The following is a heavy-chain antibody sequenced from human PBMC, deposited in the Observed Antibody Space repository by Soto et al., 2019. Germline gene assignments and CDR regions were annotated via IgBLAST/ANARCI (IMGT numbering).Heavy chain of an antibody. CDR1: GGTFSSYA. Sequence: QVQLVQSGAEVKKPGSSVKVSCKASGGTFSSYAISWVRQAPGQGLEWMGGIIPIFGTANYAQKFQGRVTITADESTSTAYMGLSSLRSDDTAVYYCARDGTHYGSNPYYFDYWGQGTLVTASS. V-gene: IGHV1-69*01. D-gene: IGHD4-17*01. CDR3: ARDGTHYGSNPYYFDY. J-gene: IGHJ4*02. CDR2: IIPIFGTA.